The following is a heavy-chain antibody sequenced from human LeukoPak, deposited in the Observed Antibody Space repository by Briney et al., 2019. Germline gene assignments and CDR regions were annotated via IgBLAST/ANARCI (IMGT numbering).Heavy chain of an antibody. CDR2: IYHSGST. V-gene: IGHV4-38-2*01. CDR1: GYSISSGYY. J-gene: IGHJ4*02. CDR3: ARGWDSSGWYILFGY. Sequence: PSETLSLTCAVSGYSISSGYYWGWIRQPPGKGLEWIGSIYHSGSTYCNPSLKSRVTISVDTSKNQFSLKLSSVTAADTAVYYCARGWDSSGWYILFGYWGQGTLVTVSS. D-gene: IGHD6-19*01.